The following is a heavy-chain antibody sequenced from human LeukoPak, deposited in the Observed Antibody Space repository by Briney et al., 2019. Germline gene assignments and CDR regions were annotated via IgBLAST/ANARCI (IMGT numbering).Heavy chain of an antibody. J-gene: IGHJ4*02. D-gene: IGHD3-22*01. Sequence: GGSLRLSCAASGFTFSTYAMSWVRQAPGKGLVWVSRLHTDGSATFYADSVKGRFTISRDNPKSTLYLQMNSLTVEDTAIYYCAREGHYDSRGPDYWGQGTLVTVSS. CDR2: LHTDGSAT. CDR3: AREGHYDSRGPDY. CDR1: GFTFSTYA. V-gene: IGHV3-74*01.